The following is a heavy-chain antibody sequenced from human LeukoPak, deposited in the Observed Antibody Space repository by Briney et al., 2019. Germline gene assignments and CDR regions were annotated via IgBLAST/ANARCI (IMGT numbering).Heavy chain of an antibody. CDR3: AREWGRIAVAGGPGY. D-gene: IGHD6-19*01. CDR1: GFIFSSYA. J-gene: IGHJ4*02. Sequence: GGSPRLSCAGSGFIFSSYAMHWVRQAPGKGLEWVAVISYDGNTRFYADSVKGRFTISRDNSANTLYLQMSSLRVEDTAVYYCAREWGRIAVAGGPGYWGQGALVTVSS. V-gene: IGHV3-30*07. CDR2: ISYDGNTR.